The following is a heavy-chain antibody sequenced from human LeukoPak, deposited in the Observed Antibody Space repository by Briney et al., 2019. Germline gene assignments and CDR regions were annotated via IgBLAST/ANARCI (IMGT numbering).Heavy chain of an antibody. Sequence: GGSLRLSCAASGFTFDDYAMHWVRQAPGKGLEWVSGISWNSGSIGYADSVKGRFTISRDNAKNSLYLQMNSLRAGDTALYYCAKGAGSGWTDFDYWGQGTLVTVSS. CDR2: ISWNSGSI. J-gene: IGHJ4*02. CDR3: AKGAGSGWTDFDY. V-gene: IGHV3-9*01. D-gene: IGHD6-19*01. CDR1: GFTFDDYA.